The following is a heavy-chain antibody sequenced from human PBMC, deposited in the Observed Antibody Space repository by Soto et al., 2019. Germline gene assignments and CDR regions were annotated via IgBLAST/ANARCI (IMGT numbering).Heavy chain of an antibody. J-gene: IGHJ5*02. Sequence: ASVKVSCKASGYTFTSYYMHWVRQAPVQGLEWMGVINPSGGSTSYAQKFQGRVTMTRDTYMSTVYMGLSSLRSGDTAVYYCARALPCCSGGSCSRTQFNPGGEGTLVTV. CDR3: ARALPCCSGGSCSRTQFNP. V-gene: IGHV1-46*01. CDR1: GYTFTSYY. CDR2: INPSGGST. D-gene: IGHD2-15*01.